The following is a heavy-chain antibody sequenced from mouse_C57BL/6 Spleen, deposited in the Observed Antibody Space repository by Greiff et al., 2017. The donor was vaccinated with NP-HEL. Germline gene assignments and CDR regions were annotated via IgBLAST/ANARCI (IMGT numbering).Heavy chain of an antibody. Sequence: EVQLQESGPGLVKPSQSLSLTCSVTGYSITSGYYWNWIRQFPGNKLEWMGYISYDGSNNYNPSLKNRISITRDTSKNQFFLKLNSVTTEDTATYYCARVDGDFDYWGQGTTLTVSS. D-gene: IGHD1-1*02. CDR2: ISYDGSN. CDR1: GYSITSGYY. J-gene: IGHJ2*01. CDR3: ARVDGDFDY. V-gene: IGHV3-6*01.